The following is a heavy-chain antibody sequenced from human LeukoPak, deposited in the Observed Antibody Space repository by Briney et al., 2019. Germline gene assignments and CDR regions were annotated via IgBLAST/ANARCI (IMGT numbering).Heavy chain of an antibody. V-gene: IGHV1-69*13. J-gene: IGHJ3*02. CDR3: ARDRVGATEAAFDI. CDR1: GGTFSSYA. Sequence: SVKVSCKASGGTFSSYAISWVRQAPGQGLEWMGGIIPIFGAANYAQKFQGRVTITADESTSTAYMELSSLRSEDTAVYYCARDRVGATEAAFDIWGQGTMVTVSS. CDR2: IIPIFGAA. D-gene: IGHD1-26*01.